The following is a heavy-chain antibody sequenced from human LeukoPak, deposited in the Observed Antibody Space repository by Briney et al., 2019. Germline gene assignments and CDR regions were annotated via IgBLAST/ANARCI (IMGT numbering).Heavy chain of an antibody. Sequence: PGGSLRLSCAASGFTFSNYAMSWVRQAPGKGLEWVSAISGRGSSTYYADSVKGRFTISRDNSKNTLYLQMNSLSVEDTAVYYCAKEDKQWLLKSGPDYWGQGTLVTVSS. V-gene: IGHV3-23*01. D-gene: IGHD6-19*01. CDR2: ISGRGSST. CDR3: AKEDKQWLLKSGPDY. J-gene: IGHJ4*02. CDR1: GFTFSNYA.